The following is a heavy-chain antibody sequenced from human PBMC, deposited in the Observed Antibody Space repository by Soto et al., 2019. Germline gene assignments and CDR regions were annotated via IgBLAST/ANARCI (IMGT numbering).Heavy chain of an antibody. Sequence: QITLKESGPTLAKPTQTLTLTCTFSGFSLSTSRVGVGWIRQPPGKALEWLAVIYWDDAKTYRPSLKSSLTVTKDTSKNQVALTMTNMDPVDTASYYCAHAYGGRSLYWGQGTLVTVSS. V-gene: IGHV2-5*02. D-gene: IGHD1-26*01. J-gene: IGHJ4*02. CDR3: AHAYGGRSLY. CDR2: IYWDDAK. CDR1: GFSLSTSRVG.